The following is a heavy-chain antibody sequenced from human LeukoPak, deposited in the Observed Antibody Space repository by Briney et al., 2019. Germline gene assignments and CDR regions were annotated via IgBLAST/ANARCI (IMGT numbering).Heavy chain of an antibody. J-gene: IGHJ4*02. CDR1: GFTFSSYS. Sequence: GGSLRLSCAASGFTFSSYSMNWVRQAPGKGLEWVSSISSSSSYIYYADSVKGRFTISRDNAKNSLYLQMNSLRAEDTAVYYCARDPRGDSSGFYFDYWGQGTLVTVSS. CDR2: ISSSSSYI. CDR3: ARDPRGDSSGFYFDY. V-gene: IGHV3-21*01. D-gene: IGHD3-22*01.